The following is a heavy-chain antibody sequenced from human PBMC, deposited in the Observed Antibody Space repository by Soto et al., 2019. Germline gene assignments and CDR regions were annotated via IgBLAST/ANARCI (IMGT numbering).Heavy chain of an antibody. J-gene: IGHJ6*02. Sequence: GASVKVSCKASGGTFSSYAISWVRQAPGQGLEWMGGIIPIFGTANYAQKFQGRVTITADESTSTAYMELSSLRSEDTAVYYCARPRKNYLDYYYGMDVWGQGTTVTVS. CDR1: GGTFSSYA. D-gene: IGHD1-7*01. V-gene: IGHV1-69*13. CDR3: ARPRKNYLDYYYGMDV. CDR2: IIPIFGTA.